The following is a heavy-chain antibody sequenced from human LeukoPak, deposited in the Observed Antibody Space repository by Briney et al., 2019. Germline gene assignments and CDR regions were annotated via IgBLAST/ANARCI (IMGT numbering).Heavy chain of an antibody. J-gene: IGHJ5*02. CDR3: AKEYYDILSGFFS. Sequence: PGGSLRLSCAASGFTFSSYAMHWVRQAPGKGLEWVAVISYDGSNKYYADSVKGRFTISRDNSKNTLYLQMNSLRPEDTAVYYCAKEYYDILSGFFSWGQGTLVTVSS. CDR2: ISYDGSNK. CDR1: GFTFSSYA. V-gene: IGHV3-30*04. D-gene: IGHD3-9*01.